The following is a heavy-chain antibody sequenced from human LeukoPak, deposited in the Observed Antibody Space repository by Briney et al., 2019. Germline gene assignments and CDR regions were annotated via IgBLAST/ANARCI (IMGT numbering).Heavy chain of an antibody. J-gene: IGHJ4*01. CDR2: ISVRSGGT. D-gene: IGHD1-7*01. V-gene: IGHV3-23*01. Sequence: GRSLRLSCAASGFTLRSYVMSWVRQAAGQGLEGVSAISVRSGGTYYADSVKGRVSISIDNSKNKFSLQMSNLSTEDTAVYYCARTTNGYSGWRYSGWPVDYWGQGTLVTVSS. CDR1: GFTLRSYV. CDR3: ARTTNGYSGWRYSGWPVDY.